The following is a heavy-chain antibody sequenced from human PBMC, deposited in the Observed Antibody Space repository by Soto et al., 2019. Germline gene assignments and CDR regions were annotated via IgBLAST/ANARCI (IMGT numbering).Heavy chain of an antibody. D-gene: IGHD3-3*01. CDR1: GFTFSSYS. V-gene: IGHV3-48*02. CDR2: ISSSSSTI. CDR3: ARGEGTIFGVVITSGGAFDI. J-gene: IGHJ3*02. Sequence: PVGSLRLSCAASGFTFSSYSMNWVRQAPGTGLEWVSYISSSSSTIYYADSVKGRFTISRDNAKNSLYLQMNSLRDEDTAVYYCARGEGTIFGVVITSGGAFDIWGQGTMVTVSS.